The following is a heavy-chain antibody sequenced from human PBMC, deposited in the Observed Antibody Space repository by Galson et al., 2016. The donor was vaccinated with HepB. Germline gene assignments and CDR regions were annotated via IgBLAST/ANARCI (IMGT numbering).Heavy chain of an antibody. CDR3: AWGMVFARH. V-gene: IGHV3-30*03. J-gene: IGHJ4*02. CDR1: GFPFSNYG. Sequence: LRLSCAATGFPFSNYGMHWGRQAPGKGLEWAAVLSYDGTKKYYADSVKGRFTIPRDNSKNTLYLQMNSLRVEDTAVYYCAWGMVFARHWGQGTLVTVSS. CDR2: LSYDGTKK. D-gene: IGHD2-8*01.